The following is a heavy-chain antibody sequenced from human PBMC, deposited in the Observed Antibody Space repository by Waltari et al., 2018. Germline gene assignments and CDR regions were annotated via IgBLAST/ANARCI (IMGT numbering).Heavy chain of an antibody. CDR2: IIPIFGTA. CDR3: ARSGDYYGSGSYYSLSY. J-gene: IGHJ4*02. CDR1: GGTFSSYA. D-gene: IGHD3-10*01. V-gene: IGHV1-69*05. Sequence: QVQLVQSGAEVKKPGSSVKVSCKASGGTFSSYAISWVRQTPGQGLGWMGGIIPIFGTANYAQKFQGRVTITTDESTSTAYMELSSLRSEDTAVYYCARSGDYYGSGSYYSLSYWGQGTLVTVSS.